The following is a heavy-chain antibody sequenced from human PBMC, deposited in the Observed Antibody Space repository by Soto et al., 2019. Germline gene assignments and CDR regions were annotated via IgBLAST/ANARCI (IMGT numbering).Heavy chain of an antibody. D-gene: IGHD2-15*01. Sequence: ASVKVSCKASGGTFSSYTISWVRQAPGQGLEWMGRIIPILGIANYAQKFQGRVTITADKSTSTAYMELSSLRSEDTAVYYCARDKGSGVNWFDPWGQGTLVTVSS. CDR2: IIPILGIA. CDR1: GGTFSSYT. J-gene: IGHJ5*02. CDR3: ARDKGSGVNWFDP. V-gene: IGHV1-69*04.